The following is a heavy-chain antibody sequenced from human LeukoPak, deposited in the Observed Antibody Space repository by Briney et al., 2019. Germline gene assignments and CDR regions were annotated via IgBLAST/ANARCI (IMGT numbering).Heavy chain of an antibody. J-gene: IGHJ3*02. D-gene: IGHD1-14*01. CDR1: GFTFSSYG. V-gene: IGHV3-30*18. CDR3: AKDLSGMGYNDAFDI. CDR2: ISYDGSNK. Sequence: PGRSLRLSCAASGFTFSSYGMHWVRQAPGKGLEWVAVISYDGSNKYYADSVKGRFTISRDNSKNTLYLQMNSLRAEDTAVYYCAKDLSGMGYNDAFDIWGQGTMVTVSS.